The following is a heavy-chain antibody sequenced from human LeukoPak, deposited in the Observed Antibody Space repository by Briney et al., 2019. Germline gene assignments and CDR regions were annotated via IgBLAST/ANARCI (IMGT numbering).Heavy chain of an antibody. V-gene: IGHV3-23*01. D-gene: IGHD3-9*01. Sequence: GGSLRLSCAASGFTFSSYAMSWVRQAPGKGLEWVSAISGSGGSTYYADSVKGRFTISRDNSKNTLYLQMNSLRAEDTAVYYCAKDLQLYDILTGYYGDFDYWGQGTPVTVSS. CDR1: GFTFSSYA. CDR3: AKDLQLYDILTGYYGDFDY. CDR2: ISGSGGST. J-gene: IGHJ4*02.